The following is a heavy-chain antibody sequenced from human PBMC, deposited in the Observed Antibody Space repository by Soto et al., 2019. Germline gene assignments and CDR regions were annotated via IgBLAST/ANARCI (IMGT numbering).Heavy chain of an antibody. J-gene: IGHJ3*02. CDR2: ISWNSDNI. Sequence: EVQLVESGGGLVQPGRSLRLSCAAAGFTFDDYAMHWVRQAPGKGLEWVSGISWNSDNIDYADSVKGRFTISRDNAKNSLYLQMSSLRAEDTALYYCAKDLYSNYGDAFAIWGQGTMVTVSS. CDR1: GFTFDDYA. D-gene: IGHD4-4*01. V-gene: IGHV3-9*01. CDR3: AKDLYSNYGDAFAI.